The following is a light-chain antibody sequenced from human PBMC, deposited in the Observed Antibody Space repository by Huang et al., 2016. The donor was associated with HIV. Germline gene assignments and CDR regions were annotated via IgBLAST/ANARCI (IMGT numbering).Light chain of an antibody. J-gene: IGKJ1*01. CDR1: QSVSDSY. V-gene: IGKV3-20*01. Sequence: EIVLTPSPGTLSLSPGERATRYCRASQSVSDSYLAWYQQKPGQAPRLLIYGASSRATGIPDRFSGSGSGTDFTLSISRLEPEDFAVYYCQQYGSSPRTFGQGTRVEVK. CDR2: GAS. CDR3: QQYGSSPRT.